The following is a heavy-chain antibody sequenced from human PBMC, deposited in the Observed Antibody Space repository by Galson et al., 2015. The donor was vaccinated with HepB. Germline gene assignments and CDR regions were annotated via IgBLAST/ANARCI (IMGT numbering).Heavy chain of an antibody. Sequence: SETLSLTCAVYGGSFRGYYWSWIRQPPGKGLEWIGEIRHSGSTNYNPSLKSRVTISADSSKNQFSLKLNSVTAADAAVYYCARGDDDCSKISCRNPFEYWGQGSLVTVSS. D-gene: IGHD2-2*01. CDR2: IRHSGST. J-gene: IGHJ4*02. CDR1: GGSFRGYY. V-gene: IGHV4-34*01. CDR3: ARGDDDCSKISCRNPFEY.